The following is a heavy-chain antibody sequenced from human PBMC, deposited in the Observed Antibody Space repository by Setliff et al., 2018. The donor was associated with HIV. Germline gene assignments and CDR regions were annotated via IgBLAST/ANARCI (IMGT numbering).Heavy chain of an antibody. J-gene: IGHJ4*02. D-gene: IGHD6-19*01. CDR2: GHHSGTF. CDR3: ATLQSSGFDC. V-gene: IGHV4-59*08. Sequence: PSETLSLTCTVSDGPINNYWWNWIRQSPGKGLEWIGFGHHSGTFSYNPSLNSRFTISIDTSKNQFSLKATSVTAEDTAVYYCATLQSSGFDCWGQGTQVTVSS. CDR1: DGPINNYW.